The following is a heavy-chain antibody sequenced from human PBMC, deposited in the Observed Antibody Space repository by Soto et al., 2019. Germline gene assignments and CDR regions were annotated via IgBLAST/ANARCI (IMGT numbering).Heavy chain of an antibody. CDR3: ARGLEPDILTGYNWFDH. V-gene: IGHV4-34*01. J-gene: IGHJ5*02. CDR1: GGSFSGYY. D-gene: IGHD3-9*01. Sequence: PXETLSLTCAVDGGSFSGYYWSWIRQPPGKGLEWIGEINHSGSTNYNPSLKSRVTISVDTSKNQFSLKLSSVTAADTAVYYCARGLEPDILTGYNWFDHWGQGTLVTVSS. CDR2: INHSGST.